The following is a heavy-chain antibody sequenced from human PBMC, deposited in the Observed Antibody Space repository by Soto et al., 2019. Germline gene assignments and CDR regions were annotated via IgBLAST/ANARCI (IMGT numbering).Heavy chain of an antibody. J-gene: IGHJ4*02. D-gene: IGHD1-1*01. Sequence: TSETLSLTCAVSGGSVSGSYYYWAWLRQSPGKGPEWIGSVFHTGFTSYNPSLESRVSVSVDTSKSQFSLKLSAVTASDTAVYYCATSQKGYNWNYFDHWGQGALVTVSS. V-gene: IGHV4-39*01. CDR2: VFHTGFT. CDR3: ATSQKGYNWNYFDH. CDR1: GGSVSGSYYY.